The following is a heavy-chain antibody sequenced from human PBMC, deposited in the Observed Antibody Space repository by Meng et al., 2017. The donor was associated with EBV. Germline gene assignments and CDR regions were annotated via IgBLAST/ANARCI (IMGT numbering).Heavy chain of an antibody. J-gene: IGHJ5*02. CDR2: MNPNSGNT. Sequence: DVXKPGXXSKVPFKXXKYTLTSEXXXGVRQATGQGLGWMGWMNPNSGNTGYAQKFQGRVTMTRNTSISTAYMELSSLRSEDTAVYYCARGPYYYDSSGYYYGEFDPWGQGTLVTVSS. CDR1: KYTLTSEX. D-gene: IGHD3-22*01. V-gene: IGHV1-8*01. CDR3: ARGPYYYDSSGYYYGEFDP.